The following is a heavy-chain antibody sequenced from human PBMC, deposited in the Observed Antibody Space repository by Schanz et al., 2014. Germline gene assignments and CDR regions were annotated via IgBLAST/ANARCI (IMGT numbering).Heavy chain of an antibody. CDR3: ARDGGRDCYNLAFDV. CDR1: GFTVNTNY. J-gene: IGHJ3*01. Sequence: EVQLVESGGGLIQPGGSLRLSCAVSGFTVNTNYMSWVRQAPGKGLEWISSMYINSGSTQYADSVKGRFIISRDSSKNTLFLQMNSLRAEDTAVYFCARDGGRDCYNLAFDVWGQGTLVTVSS. CDR2: MYINSGST. D-gene: IGHD2-21*01. V-gene: IGHV3-53*01.